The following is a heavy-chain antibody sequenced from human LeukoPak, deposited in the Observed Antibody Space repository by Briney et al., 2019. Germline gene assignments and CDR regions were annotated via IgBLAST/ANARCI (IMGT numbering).Heavy chain of an antibody. CDR3: AKIKRPLVMFTDTLDY. CDR1: GFTFSSYA. D-gene: IGHD2/OR15-2a*01. V-gene: IGHV3-30*18. CDR2: ISYDGNNQ. Sequence: GRSLRLSCAASGFTFSSYAMHWVRQAPGKGLEWVALISYDGNNQYLADSVKGRFTISRDDSNNTLFLQMNSLRPEDTAVYYCAKIKRPLVMFTDTLDYWGQGTLVTVSS. J-gene: IGHJ4*02.